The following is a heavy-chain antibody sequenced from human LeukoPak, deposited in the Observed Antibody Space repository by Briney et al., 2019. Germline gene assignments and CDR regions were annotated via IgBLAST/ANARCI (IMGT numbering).Heavy chain of an antibody. J-gene: IGHJ6*02. CDR2: IIPIFGIA. Sequence: ASVKVSCKASGYTFTGYYMHWVRQAPGQGLEWMGRIIPIFGIANYAQKFQGRVTITADKSTSTAYMELSSLRSEDTAVYYCARSPCSSTSCYTFGYYYGMDVWGQGTTVTVSS. D-gene: IGHD2-2*02. CDR1: GYTFTGYY. V-gene: IGHV1-69*02. CDR3: ARSPCSSTSCYTFGYYYGMDV.